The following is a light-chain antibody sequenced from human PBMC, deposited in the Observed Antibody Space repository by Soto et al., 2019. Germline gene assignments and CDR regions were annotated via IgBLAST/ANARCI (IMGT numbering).Light chain of an antibody. Sequence: DIQMTQSPSSLSASVGDRVTITCRASQTISTFLNWYQQKEGKAPKILIYSASSLQSGVPSRFSGSGSGTDFTLTISSLRPEDFATYYCQQSDSTPITFGQGTRLENK. J-gene: IGKJ5*01. V-gene: IGKV1-39*01. CDR3: QQSDSTPIT. CDR1: QTISTF. CDR2: SAS.